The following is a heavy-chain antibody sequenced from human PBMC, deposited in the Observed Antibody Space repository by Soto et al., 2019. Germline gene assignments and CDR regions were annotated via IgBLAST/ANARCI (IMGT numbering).Heavy chain of an antibody. CDR3: AREGRYFDWLRQAFDY. J-gene: IGHJ4*02. Sequence: PGGSLRLSCAASGFTFSDYYMSWIRQAPGKGLEWVSYISSSGSTIYYADSVQGRFTISRDNAKNSLYLQMNSLRAEDTAVYYCAREGRYFDWLRQAFDYWGQGTLVTVSS. V-gene: IGHV3-11*01. CDR2: ISSSGSTI. D-gene: IGHD3-9*01. CDR1: GFTFSDYY.